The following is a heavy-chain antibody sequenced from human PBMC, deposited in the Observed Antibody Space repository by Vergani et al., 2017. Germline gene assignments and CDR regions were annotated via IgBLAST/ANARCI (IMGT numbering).Heavy chain of an antibody. V-gene: IGHV3-48*01. CDR3: AKRAGYNYLDY. CDR1: GFTFSSYS. D-gene: IGHD5-24*01. Sequence: EVQLVESGGGLVQPGGSLRLSCAASGFTFSSYSMIWVRQAPGKGLEWVSYISSSSTSIYYADSVRGRFTTSRDNAKNSLFLQMNSLGAEDTAVYFCAKRAGYNYLDYWGLGTLVTVSS. CDR2: ISSSSTSI. J-gene: IGHJ4*02.